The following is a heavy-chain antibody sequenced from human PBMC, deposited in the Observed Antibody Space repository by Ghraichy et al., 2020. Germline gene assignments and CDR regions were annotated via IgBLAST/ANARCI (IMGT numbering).Heavy chain of an antibody. Sequence: VKVSCKASGGTFSSYTINWVRQAPGQGFEWMGGIIPISGTAKYAQKFRDRATLTADESTSTAYMELSSLTSEDTAMYYCARGGVGYCTTATCYRFAYWGQGTLVTVSS. D-gene: IGHD2-8*01. CDR2: IIPISGTA. CDR3: ARGGVGYCTTATCYRFAY. V-gene: IGHV1-69*13. CDR1: GGTFSSYT. J-gene: IGHJ1*01.